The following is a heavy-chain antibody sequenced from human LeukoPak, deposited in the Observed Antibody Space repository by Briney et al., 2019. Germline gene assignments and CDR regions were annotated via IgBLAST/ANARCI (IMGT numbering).Heavy chain of an antibody. Sequence: PGGSLRLSCAASGFTFSSYNMNWVRQAPGKGLEWVSSISTSSNYIYYTDSVKGRFTISRDNAKNSLFLQMNSLRAEDTAVYYCARDAGPGQFDYWGQGTQVTVSS. V-gene: IGHV3-21*01. CDR2: ISTSSNYI. CDR3: ARDAGPGQFDY. CDR1: GFTFSSYN. J-gene: IGHJ4*02.